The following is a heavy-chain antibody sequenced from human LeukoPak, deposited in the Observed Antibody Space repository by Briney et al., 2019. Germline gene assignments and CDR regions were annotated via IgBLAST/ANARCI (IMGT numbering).Heavy chain of an antibody. CDR1: GGSLSSYY. CDR2: IYYSGST. CDR3: ARRRYYGSGSYSPHYYYGMDV. D-gene: IGHD3-10*01. V-gene: IGHV4-59*08. J-gene: IGHJ6*02. Sequence: SETLSLTCTVSGGSLSSYYWSWIRQPPGKGLEWIGYIYYSGSTNYNPSLKSRVTISVDTSKNQFSLKLSSVTAADTAVYYCARRRYYGSGSYSPHYYYGMDVWGQGTTVTVSS.